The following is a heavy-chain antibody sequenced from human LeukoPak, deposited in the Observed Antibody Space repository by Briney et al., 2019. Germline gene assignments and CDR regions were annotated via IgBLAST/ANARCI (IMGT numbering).Heavy chain of an antibody. D-gene: IGHD6-13*01. J-gene: IGHJ6*02. CDR3: ASPTYSSSFYYCYGMDV. CDR1: GFTFSSYA. CDR2: ISYDGSNK. V-gene: IGHV3-30-3*01. Sequence: GGSLRLSCAASGFTFSSYAMHWVRQAPGKGLEWVAVISYDGSNKYYADSVKGRFTISRDNSKNTLYLQMNSLRAEDTAVYYCASPTYSSSFYYCYGMDVWGQGTTVTVSS.